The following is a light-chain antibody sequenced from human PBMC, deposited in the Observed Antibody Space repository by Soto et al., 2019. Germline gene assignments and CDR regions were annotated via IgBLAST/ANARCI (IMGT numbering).Light chain of an antibody. CDR2: RAS. Sequence: DIPMTQSPSSLSASVGDRVTISCRASQSISTSLNWYQQKPGTAPRLLIYRASSVKSGVPPRFSGSGSGRDFTLTISSLRPEDSATYFCQQSYNSPWTFGQGTKVEVK. J-gene: IGKJ1*01. V-gene: IGKV1-39*01. CDR3: QQSYNSPWT. CDR1: QSISTS.